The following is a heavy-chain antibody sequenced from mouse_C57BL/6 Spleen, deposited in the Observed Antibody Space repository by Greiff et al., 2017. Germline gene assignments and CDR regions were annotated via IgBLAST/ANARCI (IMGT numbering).Heavy chain of an antibody. CDR1: GYTFTSYD. V-gene: IGHV1-85*01. CDR2: IYPRDGST. Sequence: VKLMESGPELVKPGASVKLSCKASGYTFTSYDINWVKQRPGPGLEWIGWIYPRDGSTKYNEKFKGKATLTVDTSSSTAYMELHSLTSEDSAVYFCARKLGRGGYAMDYWGQGTSVTVSS. CDR3: ARKLGRGGYAMDY. D-gene: IGHD4-1*01. J-gene: IGHJ4*01.